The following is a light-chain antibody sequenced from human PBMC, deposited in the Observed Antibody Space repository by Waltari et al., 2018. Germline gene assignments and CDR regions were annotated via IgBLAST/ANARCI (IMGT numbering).Light chain of an antibody. CDR2: DAS. V-gene: IGKV3-15*01. CDR1: QSVNSD. J-gene: IGKJ4*01. Sequence: DIVLTQSPVTLSVSPGERATLSCRASQSVNSDLAWYQQKPGPPPSLLIYDASTRATDIPARFSGSGSGTEFTLTISSLQSDDFAVYYCQQYKSWPPLTFGGGTKVEIK. CDR3: QQYKSWPPLT.